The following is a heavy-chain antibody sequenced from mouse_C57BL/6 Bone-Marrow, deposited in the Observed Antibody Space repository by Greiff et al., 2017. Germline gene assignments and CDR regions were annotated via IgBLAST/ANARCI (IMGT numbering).Heavy chain of an antibody. D-gene: IGHD1-1*01. CDR2: INYDGSST. Sequence: EVQRVESEGGLVQPGSSMKLSCTASGFTFSDYYMAWVRQVPEKGLEWVANINYDGSSTYYLDSLKSRFIISRDNAKNILYLQMSSLKSEDTATYYCARDVYYDGSSPLYFDVWGTGTTVTVSS. V-gene: IGHV5-16*01. CDR3: ARDVYYDGSSPLYFDV. CDR1: GFTFSDYY. J-gene: IGHJ1*03.